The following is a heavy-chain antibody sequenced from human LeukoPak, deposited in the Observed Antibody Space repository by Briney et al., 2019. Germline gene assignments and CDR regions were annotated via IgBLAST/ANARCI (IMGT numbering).Heavy chain of an antibody. Sequence: GGSLRLSCAASGFTFSNYGRSWVRQAPGKGLEWVSGISGGGGSTNYADSVKGRFTISRDNSKNTLSLQMNSLRAEDTAVYYCAKARLAVVTAIDAFDIWGQGTLVTVSS. V-gene: IGHV3-23*01. CDR3: AKARLAVVTAIDAFDI. D-gene: IGHD2-21*02. J-gene: IGHJ3*02. CDR2: ISGGGGST. CDR1: GFTFSNYG.